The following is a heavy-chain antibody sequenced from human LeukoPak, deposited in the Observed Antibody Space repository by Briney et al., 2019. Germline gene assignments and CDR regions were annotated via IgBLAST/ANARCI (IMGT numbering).Heavy chain of an antibody. J-gene: IGHJ4*02. CDR1: GGSISSYY. CDR3: ARGNWHSSSSGYYFDY. CDR2: IYTSGST. V-gene: IGHV4-4*07. D-gene: IGHD6-6*01. Sequence: SETLSLTCTVSGGSISSYYWSWIRQPAGKGLEWIGRIYTSGSTNYNPSLKSRVTMSVDTSKNQFSLKLSSLTAADTAVYYCARGNWHSSSSGYYFDYWGQGTLVTVSS.